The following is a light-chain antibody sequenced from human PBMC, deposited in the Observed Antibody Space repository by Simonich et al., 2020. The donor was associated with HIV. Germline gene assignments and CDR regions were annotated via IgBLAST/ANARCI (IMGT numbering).Light chain of an antibody. CDR1: QDISNY. Sequence: IQMTQSPSSLSASVGDRVTITCQASQDISNYLNWYQQKPGKAPKLLIYAASSLQSGVPSRFSGSGSGTDFTLTISSLQPEDFATYYCLQDYNYPRTFGQGTKVEIK. CDR3: LQDYNYPRT. J-gene: IGKJ1*01. CDR2: AAS. V-gene: IGKV1-6*01.